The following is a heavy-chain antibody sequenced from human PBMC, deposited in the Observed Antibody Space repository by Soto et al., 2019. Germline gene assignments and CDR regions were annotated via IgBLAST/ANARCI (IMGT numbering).Heavy chain of an antibody. Sequence: ASVKVSCKASGYTFTSYYMSWVRQAPGQGLEWMGIINPGGAGTTYAQNFQGRVTMTSDTSTSTVYMQLSSLRSEDTAMYYCARGRYDSSGYFVAYFDFWGQGALVTVSS. CDR2: INPGGAGT. D-gene: IGHD3-22*01. V-gene: IGHV1-46*01. CDR3: ARGRYDSSGYFVAYFDF. J-gene: IGHJ4*02. CDR1: GYTFTSYY.